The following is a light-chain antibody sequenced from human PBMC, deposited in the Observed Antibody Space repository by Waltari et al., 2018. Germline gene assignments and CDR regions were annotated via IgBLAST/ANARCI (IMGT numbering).Light chain of an antibody. CDR2: AAS. J-gene: IGKJ1*01. CDR3: QQGNNFPPT. V-gene: IGKV1-12*01. CDR1: QGISNH. Sequence: DIQMTQSPSSVSASVGDRVTITCRASQGISNHLAWYQQKPVKAPKFLIYAASTLQSGVPSMFSGSGSGTEFTLTISDLQPEDFATYFCQQGNNFPPTFGQGTEVEI.